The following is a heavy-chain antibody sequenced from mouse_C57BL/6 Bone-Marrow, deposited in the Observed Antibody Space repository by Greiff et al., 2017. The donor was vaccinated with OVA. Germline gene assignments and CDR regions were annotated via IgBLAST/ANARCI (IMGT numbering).Heavy chain of an antibody. J-gene: IGHJ3*01. CDR1: GFTFTDYY. V-gene: IGHV7-3*01. CDR3: ARYELGTAWFAY. D-gene: IGHD3-3*01. Sequence: EVMLVESGGGLVQPGGSLSLSCAASGFTFTDYYMSWVRQPPGKALEWLGFIRNKANGYTTEYNASVKGRFTISRDNSQSNLYLLMNALRAEDSATYYCARYELGTAWFAYWGQGTLVTVSA. CDR2: IRNKANGYTT.